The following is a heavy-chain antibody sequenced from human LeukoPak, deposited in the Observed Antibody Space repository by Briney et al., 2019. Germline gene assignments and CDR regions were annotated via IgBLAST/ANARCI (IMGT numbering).Heavy chain of an antibody. D-gene: IGHD6-19*01. CDR3: ARGFSSGWYPDAFDI. Sequence: GGSLRLSCAASGFTVSSNYMSWVRQAPGKGLEWVSVIYSGGSTYYADSVKGRFTISRGNSKNTLYLQMNSLRAEDTAVYCCARGFSSGWYPDAFDIWGQGTMVTISS. CDR1: GFTVSSNY. V-gene: IGHV3-53*01. J-gene: IGHJ3*02. CDR2: IYSGGST.